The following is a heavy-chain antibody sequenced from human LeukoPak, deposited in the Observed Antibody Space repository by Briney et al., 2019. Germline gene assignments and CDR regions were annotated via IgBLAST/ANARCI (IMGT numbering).Heavy chain of an antibody. D-gene: IGHD3-22*01. CDR2: INPNSGGA. Sequence: PGXXLXWXGWINPNSGGANYAQKFQGRVTMTRDTSISTAYMELSRLRSDDTAVYYCARGYYYVENNWFDPWGQGTLVTVSS. V-gene: IGHV1-2*02. J-gene: IGHJ5*02. CDR3: ARGYYYVENNWFDP.